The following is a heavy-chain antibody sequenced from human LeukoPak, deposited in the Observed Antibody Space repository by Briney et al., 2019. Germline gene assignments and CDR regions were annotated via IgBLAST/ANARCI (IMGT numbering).Heavy chain of an antibody. CDR3: ARLTIVATKFDY. Sequence: SETLSLTCTVSGGSISSGGYYWSWIRQPPGKGLEWIGYIYHSGSTYYNPSLKSRVTISVDRSKNQFSLKLSSVTAADTAVYYCARLTIVATKFDYWGQGTLVTVSS. V-gene: IGHV4-30-2*01. J-gene: IGHJ4*02. CDR2: IYHSGST. CDR1: GGSISSGGYY. D-gene: IGHD5-12*01.